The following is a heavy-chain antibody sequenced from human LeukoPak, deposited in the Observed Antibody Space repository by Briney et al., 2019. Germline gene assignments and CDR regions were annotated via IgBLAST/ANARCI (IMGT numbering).Heavy chain of an antibody. CDR3: ATGRNGVVPAPILGVGPWYNYHYMDV. D-gene: IGHD2-2*02. Sequence: SETLSLTCVLYGGSFSGYYWSWIRQPPGKGLEWIGEIDHSGTTNYNPSLKSRVTMSVDTSKNQFSLMVSSVTAADTAVYYCATGRNGVVPAPILGVGPWYNYHYMDVWGKGTTVTVSS. CDR1: GGSFSGYY. J-gene: IGHJ6*03. V-gene: IGHV4-34*01. CDR2: IDHSGTT.